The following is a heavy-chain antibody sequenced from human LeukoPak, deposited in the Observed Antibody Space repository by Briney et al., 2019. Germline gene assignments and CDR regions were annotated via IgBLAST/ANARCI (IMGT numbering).Heavy chain of an antibody. D-gene: IGHD3-22*01. V-gene: IGHV3-21*01. CDR1: GFTFSSYS. CDR3: ARGPDSSGYFDY. CDR2: ISSSSSYI. J-gene: IGHJ4*02. Sequence: GGSLRLSCAASGFTFSSYSMNWVRQAPGKGLEWVSSISSSSSYIYYADSVKGRFTISRDNAKNSRYLQMNSLRAEDTAVYYCARGPDSSGYFDYWGQGTLVTVSS.